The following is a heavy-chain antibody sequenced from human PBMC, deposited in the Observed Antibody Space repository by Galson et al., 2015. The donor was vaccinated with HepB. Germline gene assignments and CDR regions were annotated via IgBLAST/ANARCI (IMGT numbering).Heavy chain of an antibody. Sequence: SLRLSCAASGFNFDNYAMHWVRQAPGKGLEWVSGVSWNSGNIDHADSVKGRFTISGDNAKDSLYLQMNSLTVEDTASYYCAKGPGAAVGKGYFQHWGQGILVIVSS. CDR3: AKGPGAAVGKGYFQH. V-gene: IGHV3-9*01. D-gene: IGHD6-13*01. CDR1: GFNFDNYA. J-gene: IGHJ1*01. CDR2: VSWNSGNI.